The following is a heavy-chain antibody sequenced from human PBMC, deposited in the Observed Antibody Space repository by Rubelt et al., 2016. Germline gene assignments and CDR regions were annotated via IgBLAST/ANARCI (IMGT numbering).Heavy chain of an antibody. CDR2: IYYSGST. Sequence: QLQLQESGPGLVKPSETLSLTCTVSGGSISSSSYYWGWIRQPPGKGLEWIGYIYYSGSTNYNPSLKCRSTISVDTSKNQFSLKLSSVTAADTAVYYCARQSMSGGLNWGQGTLVTVSS. CDR3: ARQSMSGGLN. J-gene: IGHJ4*02. D-gene: IGHD2-15*01. V-gene: IGHV4-61*05. CDR1: GGSISSSSYY.